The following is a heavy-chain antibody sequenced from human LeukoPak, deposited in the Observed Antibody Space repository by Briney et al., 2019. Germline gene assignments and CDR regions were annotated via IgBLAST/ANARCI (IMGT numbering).Heavy chain of an antibody. J-gene: IGHJ4*02. CDR3: ARGLGTTMGDRQFDY. Sequence: SQTLSLTCTVSGGSISSGSYYWSWIRQPAGKGLEWIGRIYTSGSTNYNPSLKSRVTISVDTSKNQFSLKLSSVTAADTAVYYCARGLGTTMGDRQFDYWGQGTLVTVSS. CDR2: IYTSGST. D-gene: IGHD1/OR15-1a*01. V-gene: IGHV4-61*02. CDR1: GGSISSGSYY.